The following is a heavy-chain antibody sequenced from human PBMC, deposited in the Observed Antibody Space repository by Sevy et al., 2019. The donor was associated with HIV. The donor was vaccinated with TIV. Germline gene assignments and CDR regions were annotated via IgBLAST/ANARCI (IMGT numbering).Heavy chain of an antibody. CDR3: ASDVAYAFDI. CDR1: GFTFSSYS. V-gene: IGHV3-48*01. CDR2: ITSGGSTM. Sequence: GSLRLSCSASGFTFSSYSMNWVRQAPGKGLEWVSYITSGGSTMYYAGSVKGRITISRDNAKDTLYLQMNSLRADDTTVYYCASDVAYAFDIWGQGTMVTVSS. J-gene: IGHJ3*02.